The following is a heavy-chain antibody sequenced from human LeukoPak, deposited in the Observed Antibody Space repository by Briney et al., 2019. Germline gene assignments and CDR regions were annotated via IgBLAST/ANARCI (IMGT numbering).Heavy chain of an antibody. CDR1: GFIFSSYS. CDR2: ISSSSSTI. V-gene: IGHV3-48*01. CDR3: ARDRYDSSGYYYGPDAFDI. D-gene: IGHD3-22*01. Sequence: GGSLRLSCAASGFIFSSYSMNWVRQAPGKGLEWVSYISSSSSTIYYADSVKGRFTISRDNAKNSLYLQMNSLRAEDTAVYYCARDRYDSSGYYYGPDAFDIWGQGTMVTVSS. J-gene: IGHJ3*02.